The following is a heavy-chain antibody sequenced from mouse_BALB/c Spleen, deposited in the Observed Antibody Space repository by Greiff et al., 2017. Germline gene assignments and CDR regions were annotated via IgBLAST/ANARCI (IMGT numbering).Heavy chain of an antibody. D-gene: IGHD1-1*01. CDR3: ARYYYGPSYAMDD. V-gene: IGHV1-80*01. J-gene: IGHJ4*01. CDR2: IYPGDGDT. CDR1: GYAFSSYW. Sequence: VQLQQSGAELVRPGSSVKISCKASGYAFSSYWMNWVKQRPGQGLEWIGQIYPGDGDTNYNGKFKGKATLTADKSSSTAYMQLSSLTSEDSAVYFCARYYYGPSYAMDDWGQGTSVTVSS.